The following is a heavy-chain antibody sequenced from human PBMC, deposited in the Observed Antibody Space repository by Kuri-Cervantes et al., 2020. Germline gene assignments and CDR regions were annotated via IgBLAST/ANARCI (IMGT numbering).Heavy chain of an antibody. Sequence: GSLRLSCAVYDGSFSGYYWSWIRQPPGKGLEWIGEINHSGSTNYNPSLKSRVTISVDTSKNQFSLKLSSVTAADTAVYYCARGRGYSSSSDYYYYYMDVWGKGTTVTVSS. D-gene: IGHD6-13*01. V-gene: IGHV4-34*01. CDR2: INHSGST. J-gene: IGHJ6*03. CDR1: DGSFSGYY. CDR3: ARGRGYSSSSDYYYYYMDV.